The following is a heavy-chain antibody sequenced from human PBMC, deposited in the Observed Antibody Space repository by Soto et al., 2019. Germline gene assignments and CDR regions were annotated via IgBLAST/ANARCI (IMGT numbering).Heavy chain of an antibody. V-gene: IGHV3-23*01. CDR2: ISSSANRI. D-gene: IGHD1-26*01. CDR3: VILALGKFDF. Sequence: GGSLRLSCAASGFTFSSYSMNWVRQAPGKGLEWVAYISSSANRIFHADSVKGRFTISRDNSRNRLYLQMNSLRAEDTALYYCVILALGKFDFWGQGTLVTVSS. J-gene: IGHJ4*02. CDR1: GFTFSSYS.